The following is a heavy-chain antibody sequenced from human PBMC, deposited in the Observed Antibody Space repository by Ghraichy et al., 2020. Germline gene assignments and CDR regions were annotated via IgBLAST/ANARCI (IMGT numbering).Heavy chain of an antibody. J-gene: IGHJ4*02. Sequence: LSLTCAASGFTFNIYWMSWVRQAPGKGLEWVTNIKQDGSEKYYVDSVKGRFTISRDNAKNSLYLQMNSLRAEDTAVYYCARDVDFDFWGQGTLVTVSS. V-gene: IGHV3-7*03. CDR1: GFTFNIYW. CDR2: IKQDGSEK. CDR3: ARDVDFDF.